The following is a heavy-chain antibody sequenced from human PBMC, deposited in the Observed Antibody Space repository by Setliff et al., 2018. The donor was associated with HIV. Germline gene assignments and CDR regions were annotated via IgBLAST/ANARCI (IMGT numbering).Heavy chain of an antibody. Sequence: SETLSLTCRVSGGSISPYYWSWIRQPAGKGLEWIGRIYISGNTIYNPSLKSRVTISVDTSKNQFSLKLNSVTAADTAVYYCARVPLSSPSRPGGYFDYWGQGTLVTVSS. CDR3: ARVPLSSPSRPGGYFDY. CDR1: GGSISPYY. CDR2: IYISGNT. V-gene: IGHV4-4*07. D-gene: IGHD3-16*01. J-gene: IGHJ4*02.